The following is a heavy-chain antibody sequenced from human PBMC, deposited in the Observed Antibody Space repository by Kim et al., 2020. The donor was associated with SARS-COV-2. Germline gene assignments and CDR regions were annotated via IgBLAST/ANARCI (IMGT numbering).Heavy chain of an antibody. D-gene: IGHD6-19*01. V-gene: IGHV6-1*01. CDR3: ARDRQRAGTGVDY. J-gene: IGHJ4*02. Sequence: YALTVKGRITINPDTSKNQFSLQLNSVPPEDTAVYYCARDRQRAGTGVDYWGQGTLVTVSS.